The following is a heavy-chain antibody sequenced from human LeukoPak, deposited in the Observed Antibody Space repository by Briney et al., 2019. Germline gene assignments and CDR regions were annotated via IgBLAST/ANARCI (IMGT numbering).Heavy chain of an antibody. CDR3: AKRASGSGTSLYYFDY. D-gene: IGHD3-10*01. CDR1: GFTFSSYA. J-gene: IGHJ4*02. V-gene: IGHV3-23*01. CDR2: ISNSGGGT. Sequence: GGSLRLSCAASGFTFSSYAMSWVRQAPEKGLEWVSVISNSGGGTFYADSVKGRFTISRDNSKNTLYLQMNSLRAEDTAVYYCAKRASGSGTSLYYFDYWGQGTLVTVSS.